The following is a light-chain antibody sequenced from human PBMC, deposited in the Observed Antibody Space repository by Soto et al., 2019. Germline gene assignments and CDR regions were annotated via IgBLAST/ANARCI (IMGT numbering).Light chain of an antibody. Sequence: QSALTQPASVSGSPGQSITISCTGTSSDVGSYNLVSWYQQHLGKAPKLMIYEGSKRPSGVSNRFSGSKSGNTASLTISGRQAEDEADYYCCSYAGPWVFGGGTKLTVL. CDR3: CSYAGPWV. J-gene: IGLJ3*02. V-gene: IGLV2-23*01. CDR1: SSDVGSYNL. CDR2: EGS.